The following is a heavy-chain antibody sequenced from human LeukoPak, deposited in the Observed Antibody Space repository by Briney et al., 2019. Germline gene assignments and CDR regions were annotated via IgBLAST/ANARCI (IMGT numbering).Heavy chain of an antibody. CDR1: GFTFSSYS. CDR2: ISSSSSYI. V-gene: IGHV3-21*01. CDR3: ARETSVDYGSPFDY. J-gene: IGHJ4*02. D-gene: IGHD4-17*01. Sequence: GGSLRLSCAASGFTFSSYSMNWVRQAPGKGLEWVSSISSSSSYIYYADSVKGRFTISRDNSKNTLYLQMNSLRAEDTAVYYCARETSVDYGSPFDYWGQGTLVTVSS.